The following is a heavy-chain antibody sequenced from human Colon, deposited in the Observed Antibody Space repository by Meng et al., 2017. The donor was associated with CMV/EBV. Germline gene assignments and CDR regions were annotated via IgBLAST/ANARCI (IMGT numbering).Heavy chain of an antibody. J-gene: IGHJ4*02. CDR2: ISGSGRST. CDR3: AKGTTLTTLDY. D-gene: IGHD4-11*01. Sequence: GESLKISCAASGFTFSTYAMTWVRQAPGKGLEWVSGISGSGRSTYDADSVKGRFTISRDNSKNTLYLQMSSLRAEDTAVYYCAKGTTLTTLDYWGQGTLVTVPQ. V-gene: IGHV3-23*01. CDR1: GFTFSTYA.